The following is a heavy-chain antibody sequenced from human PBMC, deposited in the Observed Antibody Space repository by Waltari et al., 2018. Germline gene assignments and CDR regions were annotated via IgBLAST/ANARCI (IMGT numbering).Heavy chain of an antibody. Sequence: QVQLQESGPGLVKPSETLSLTCTVSGGSISSYCWSWIRQPPGKGLEWIGYIYYSGNTNYNPSRKSRVTISIDTSKNQFSLKLTSVTAADTAVYYCARGYSSVYYYFDFWGQGTLVTLSS. CDR3: ARGYSSVYYYFDF. J-gene: IGHJ4*02. CDR1: GGSISSYC. V-gene: IGHV4-59*01. CDR2: IYYSGNT. D-gene: IGHD6-19*01.